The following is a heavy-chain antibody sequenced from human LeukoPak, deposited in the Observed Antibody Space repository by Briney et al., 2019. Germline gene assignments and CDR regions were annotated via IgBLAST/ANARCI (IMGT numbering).Heavy chain of an antibody. V-gene: IGHV3-66*04. CDR2: IYNGDRT. CDR1: GFTFSSYA. D-gene: IGHD1-26*01. CDR3: ARHRLSGHYYFDC. Sequence: GGSLRLSCAASGFTFSSYAMHWVRQAPGKGLEWVSVIYNGDRTYYTDSVKGRFTISRDNSKNTLNLQMNNLRADDTAVYYCARHRLSGHYYFDCWGQGTLVTVSS. J-gene: IGHJ4*02.